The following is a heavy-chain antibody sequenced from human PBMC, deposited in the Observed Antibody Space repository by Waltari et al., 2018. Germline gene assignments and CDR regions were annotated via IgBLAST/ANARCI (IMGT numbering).Heavy chain of an antibody. CDR1: GGSISSSNW. J-gene: IGHJ6*03. D-gene: IGHD3-10*01. CDR3: ARGNFGLGTYYSGNYYYYYMDV. CDR2: TYYTGST. V-gene: IGHV4-4*02. Sequence: GQLQESGPGLVKPSGTLSLSCAVSGGSISSSNWWSWVRQPPGKGLEWIGETYYTGSTNYNPSLKSRVTISVDRSNNQFSLRLSSVTAADTAVYYCARGNFGLGTYYSGNYYYYYMDVWGKGTTVTVSS.